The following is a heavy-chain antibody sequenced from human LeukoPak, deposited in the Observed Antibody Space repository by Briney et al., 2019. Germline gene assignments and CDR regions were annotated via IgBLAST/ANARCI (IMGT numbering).Heavy chain of an antibody. D-gene: IGHD4-17*01. J-gene: IGHJ4*02. CDR1: GFTFDDYA. Sequence: KPGRSLRLSCAASGFTFDDYAMHWVRQAPGKGLEWVSGISWNSGSIGYADSVKGRFTISRDNAKNSLYLQMNSLRAEDTALYYCAKDMGTVTTFFDYWGQGTLVTVS. CDR3: AKDMGTVTTFFDY. CDR2: ISWNSGSI. V-gene: IGHV3-9*01.